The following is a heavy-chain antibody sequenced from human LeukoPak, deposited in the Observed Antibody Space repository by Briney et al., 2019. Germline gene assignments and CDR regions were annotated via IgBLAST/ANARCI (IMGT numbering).Heavy chain of an antibody. CDR3: ARALVPGSGNQRARFDP. CDR1: GYTFTSYY. J-gene: IGHJ5*02. CDR2: INPSGGST. D-gene: IGHD3-10*01. V-gene: IGHV1-46*01. Sequence: ASVKVSCKASGYTFTSYYMHWVRQAPGQGLEWMGIINPSGGSTSYAQKFQGRVTMTRDTSTSTVYMELSSLRSEDTAVYYCARALVPGSGNQRARFDPWGQGTLVTVSS.